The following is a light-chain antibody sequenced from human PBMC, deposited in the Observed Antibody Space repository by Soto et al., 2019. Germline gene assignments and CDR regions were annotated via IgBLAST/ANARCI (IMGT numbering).Light chain of an antibody. CDR3: QQRSNWPGFT. CDR1: QSVSIN. CDR2: GAS. J-gene: IGKJ3*01. Sequence: EIVMTQSPATLSVSPGERATLSCRASQSVSINLAWYQQKPGQAPRLLIYGASSRATGIPDRFSGSGSGTDFTLTISSLEPEDFAVYYCQQRSNWPGFTFGPGTKVDIK. V-gene: IGKV3-11*01.